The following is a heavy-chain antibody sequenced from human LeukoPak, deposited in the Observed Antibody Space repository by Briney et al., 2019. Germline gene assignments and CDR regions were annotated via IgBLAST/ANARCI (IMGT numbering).Heavy chain of an antibody. CDR2: INHSGST. D-gene: IGHD3-10*01. J-gene: IGHJ4*02. Sequence: SETLSLTCAVYGGSFSGYYWSWIRQPPGKGLEWIGEINHSGSTNYNPSLKSRVTISVDTSKNQFSLKLTSVTAADTAVYYCARDHGEEGDYSFDYWGQGTLVTVSS. CDR3: ARDHGEEGDYSFDY. CDR1: GGSFSGYY. V-gene: IGHV4-34*01.